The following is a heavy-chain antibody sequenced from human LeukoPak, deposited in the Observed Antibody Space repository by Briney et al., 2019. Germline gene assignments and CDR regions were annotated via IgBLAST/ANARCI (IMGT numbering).Heavy chain of an antibody. D-gene: IGHD3-10*01. CDR1: GYTLTGHY. V-gene: IGHV1-2*06. Sequence: ASVNVSCRPSGYTLTGHYMHWVRQAPGQRLEWMGRINPNSCCTNYAQKFQARVTMTRDTSISTAYMELSRLRSDDTAVYYCARVIWFGESAFFDYWGQGTLVTVSS. J-gene: IGHJ4*02. CDR3: ARVIWFGESAFFDY. CDR2: INPNSCCT.